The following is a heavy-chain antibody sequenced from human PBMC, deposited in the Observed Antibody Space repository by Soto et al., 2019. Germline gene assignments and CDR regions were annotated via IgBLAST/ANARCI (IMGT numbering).Heavy chain of an antibody. CDR3: ARPDVKWSHAFDI. CDR1: GGSFSGYY. D-gene: IGHD1-26*01. J-gene: IGHJ3*02. V-gene: IGHV4-34*01. Sequence: SETLSLTCAVYGGSFSGYYWSWIRQPPGKGLEWIGEINHSGSTNYNPSLKSRVTISVDTSKNQFSLKLGSVTAADTAVYYCARPDVKWSHAFDIWGQGTMVTVSS. CDR2: INHSGST.